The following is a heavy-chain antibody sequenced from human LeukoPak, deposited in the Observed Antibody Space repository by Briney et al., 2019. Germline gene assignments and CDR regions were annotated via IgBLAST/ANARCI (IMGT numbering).Heavy chain of an antibody. CDR1: GDSVSGNSAA. CDR3: AMGASDSAWGYFDY. CDR2: TYYRSKWYN. V-gene: IGHV6-1*01. Sequence: SQTLSLTCAISGDSVSGNSAAWNWIRQSPSRGLEWLGRTYYRSKWYNDYAVSVKSRITINPDTSKNQFSLQLNSVTPEDTAVYYCAMGASDSAWGYFDYWGQGTLVTVSS. J-gene: IGHJ4*02. D-gene: IGHD2-21*02.